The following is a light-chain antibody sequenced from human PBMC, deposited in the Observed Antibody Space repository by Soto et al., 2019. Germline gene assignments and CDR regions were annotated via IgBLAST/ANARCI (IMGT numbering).Light chain of an antibody. CDR3: QSYDSSLSGV. CDR1: SSNIGAGYD. V-gene: IGLV1-40*01. Sequence: QSVLTQPASVSGAPGQRVTISCTGSSSNIGAGYDVHWYQQFPGTAPKLLIYGNSNRPSGAPDRFSGSKSGTSVSLAITGIQAEDEADYYCQSYDSSLSGVFGSGTKVTVL. J-gene: IGLJ1*01. CDR2: GNS.